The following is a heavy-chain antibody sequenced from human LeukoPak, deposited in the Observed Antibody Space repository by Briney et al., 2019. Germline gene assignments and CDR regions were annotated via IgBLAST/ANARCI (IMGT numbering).Heavy chain of an antibody. J-gene: IGHJ4*02. CDR2: ISAYNGNT. CDR3: ARDRSRAYSSSWYVGY. CDR1: GYTFTTYG. D-gene: IGHD6-13*01. Sequence: GASVKVSCKASGYTFTTYGITWVRQAPGQGLEWMGWISAYNGNTNYAPKLQGRVTMTTDTSTSTAYMELRSLRSDDSAVYYCARDRSRAYSSSWYVGYWGQGTLVTVSS. V-gene: IGHV1-18*01.